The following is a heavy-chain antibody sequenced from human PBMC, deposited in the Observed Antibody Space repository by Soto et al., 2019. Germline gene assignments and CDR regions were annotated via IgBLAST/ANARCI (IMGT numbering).Heavy chain of an antibody. CDR1: GGSISSGGYY. CDR2: IYYSGST. Sequence: TLSLTCTVSGGSISSGGYYWSWIRQHPGKGLEWIGYIYYSGSTYYNPSLKSRVTISVDTSKNQFSLKLSSVTAADTAVYYCARGKALFYYDSSGSSPYYFDYWGQGTLVTVSS. V-gene: IGHV4-31*03. CDR3: ARGKALFYYDSSGSSPYYFDY. D-gene: IGHD3-22*01. J-gene: IGHJ4*02.